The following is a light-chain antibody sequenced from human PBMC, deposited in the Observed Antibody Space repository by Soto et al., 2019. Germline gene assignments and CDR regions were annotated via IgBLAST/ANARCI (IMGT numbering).Light chain of an antibody. J-gene: IGKJ4*01. CDR1: QSVSSY. CDR3: QQRSNWPFT. V-gene: IGKV3-11*01. CDR2: DAS. Sequence: EIVLTQSPATLSVSPGERATLSVPASQSVSSYLAWYQQKPGQAPRLLIYDASNRATGIPARFSGSGSGTDLTLTISSLEPEDFAVYYCQQRSNWPFTFGGGTKVDIK.